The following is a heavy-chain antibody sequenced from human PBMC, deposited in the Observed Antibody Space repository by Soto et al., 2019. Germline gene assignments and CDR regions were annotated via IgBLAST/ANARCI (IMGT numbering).Heavy chain of an antibody. CDR2: ISGSGGST. CDR1: GFTFSSYA. J-gene: IGHJ4*02. CDR3: AKASLTGLHSNYPDYFDY. V-gene: IGHV3-23*01. Sequence: PGGSLRLSCAASGFTFSSYAMSWVRQAPGKGLEWVSAISGSGGSTYYADSVKGRFTISRDNSKNTLYLQMNSLRAEDTAVYYCAKASLTGLHSNYPDYFDYWGQGTLVTVSS. D-gene: IGHD4-4*01.